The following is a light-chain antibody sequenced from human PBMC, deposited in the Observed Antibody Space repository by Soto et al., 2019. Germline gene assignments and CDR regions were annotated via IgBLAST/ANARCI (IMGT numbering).Light chain of an antibody. CDR2: FAS. J-gene: IGKJ4*01. CDR3: QQYSKWPLT. V-gene: IGKV3-15*01. CDR1: ESVNNN. Sequence: EIVMTQSPATLSVSPGERATVSCRASESVNNNLAWYQHKPGQAPRLLIYFASTKATGIPARLSGSGSATEFSLTISSLQPEDFAVYYCQQYSKWPLTFGGGTKVET.